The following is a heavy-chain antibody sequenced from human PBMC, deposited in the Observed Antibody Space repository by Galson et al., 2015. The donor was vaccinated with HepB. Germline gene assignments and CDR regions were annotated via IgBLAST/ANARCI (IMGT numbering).Heavy chain of an antibody. D-gene: IGHD5-18*01. J-gene: IGHJ4*02. CDR1: GGTFSSYA. Sequence: SVKVSCKASGGTFSSYAISWVRQAPGQGLEWMGGIIPIFGTAHYAQKFQGRVTITADESTSTAYMELSSLRSEDTAVYYCARVNRGYSYRPPSDYWGQGTLLTVSS. V-gene: IGHV1-69*13. CDR3: ARVNRGYSYRPPSDY. CDR2: IIPIFGTA.